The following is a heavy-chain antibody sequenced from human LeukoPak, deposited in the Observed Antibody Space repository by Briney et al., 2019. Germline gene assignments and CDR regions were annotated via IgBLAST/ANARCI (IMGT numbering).Heavy chain of an antibody. D-gene: IGHD4-11*01. CDR2: IGTAGDT. V-gene: IGHV3-13*01. CDR1: GFTFSSYD. J-gene: IGHJ5*02. CDR3: VKGGVSNYAFDP. Sequence: GGSLRLSCAASGFTFSSYDMHWVRQATGKGLEWVSAIGTAGDTYYPGSVKGRFTISRENAKNSLYLQMNSLRAGDTAVYYCVKGGVSNYAFDPWGQGTLVTVSS.